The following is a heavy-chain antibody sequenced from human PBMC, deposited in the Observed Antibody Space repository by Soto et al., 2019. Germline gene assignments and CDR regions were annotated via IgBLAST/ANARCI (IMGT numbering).Heavy chain of an antibody. J-gene: IGHJ5*02. CDR1: GDSISSGFDY. D-gene: IGHD4-17*01. Sequence: SETLSLTCTVSGDSISSGFDYWSWIRQHPGKGLEWIGYIYYSGSTYYNPSLKSRVTISVDTSKNQFSLKLSSVTAADTAVYYCARDYGDPRVFDPWGQGTLVNVSS. CDR2: IYYSGST. CDR3: ARDYGDPRVFDP. V-gene: IGHV4-31*03.